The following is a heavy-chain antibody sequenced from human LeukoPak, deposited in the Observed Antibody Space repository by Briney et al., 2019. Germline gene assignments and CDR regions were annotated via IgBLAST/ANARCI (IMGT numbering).Heavy chain of an antibody. CDR1: AYSISSGYY. Sequence: SETLSLTCAVSAYSISSGYYWGWIRQPPGKGLEWIGSIYHSGSTSYYPSLKSRVTISVDTSRNQFSLKLSSVTAADTAVYCCARSEAYCSGVSCYNNWFDPWGQGTLVTVSS. CDR3: ARSEAYCSGVSCYNNWFDP. V-gene: IGHV4-38-2*01. CDR2: IYHSGST. D-gene: IGHD2-15*01. J-gene: IGHJ5*02.